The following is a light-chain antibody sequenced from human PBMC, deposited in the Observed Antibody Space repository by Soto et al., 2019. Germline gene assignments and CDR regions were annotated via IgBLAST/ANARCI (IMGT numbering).Light chain of an antibody. Sequence: QMTHSPSSLSASVGDRVTITCRASQGIRNDLGWYQQKPGKAPKLLIYTASTLQSGVPARFSGSGSGTDFTLTISSLEPEDFAVYYCQQRSDWPPITFGQGTRLEIK. CDR1: QGIRND. J-gene: IGKJ5*01. V-gene: IGKV1-17*01. CDR3: QQRSDWPPIT. CDR2: TAS.